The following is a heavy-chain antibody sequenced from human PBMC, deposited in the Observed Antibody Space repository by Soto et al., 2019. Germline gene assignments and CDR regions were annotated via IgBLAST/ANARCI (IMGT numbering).Heavy chain of an antibody. J-gene: IGHJ4*02. V-gene: IGHV3-7*03. D-gene: IGHD7-27*01. CDR2: INQDGSAT. CDR3: ARDRGPNTLDY. Sequence: PGGSLRLSCAASKFISSTYAMHWVRQAPGKGLEWVASINQDGSATYYVDSVKGRFTISRDNAKNSLYLQLNSLRAEDSATYYCARDRGPNTLDYWGQGTLVTVSS. CDR1: KFISSTYA.